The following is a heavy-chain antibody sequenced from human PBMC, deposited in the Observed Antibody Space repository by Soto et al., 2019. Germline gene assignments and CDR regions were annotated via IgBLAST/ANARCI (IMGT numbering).Heavy chain of an antibody. V-gene: IGHV4-4*07. Sequence: XASLSLTCTVSGGSISSYYWSWIRQPAGKGLEWIGRIYTSGSTNYNPSLKSRVTMSVDTSKNQFSLKLSSVTAADTAVYYCARDPPHSSGSFERDYYYYGMDVWGQGTTVTVSS. CDR2: IYTSGST. CDR3: ARDPPHSSGSFERDYYYYGMDV. J-gene: IGHJ6*02. D-gene: IGHD6-19*01. CDR1: GGSISSYY.